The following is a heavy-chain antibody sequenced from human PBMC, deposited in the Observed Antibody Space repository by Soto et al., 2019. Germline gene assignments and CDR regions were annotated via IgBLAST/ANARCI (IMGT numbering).Heavy chain of an antibody. CDR1: GGSISSGGYS. V-gene: IGHV4-30-2*02. CDR3: AGTAMAHYYYGMDV. Sequence: SETLSLTCAVSGGSISSGGYSWSRIRQPPGKGLEWIGYIYYSGSTYYNPSLKSRVTISVDTSKNQFSLKLSSVTAADTAVYYCAGTAMAHYYYGMDVWGQGTTVTVSS. CDR2: IYYSGST. J-gene: IGHJ6*02. D-gene: IGHD5-18*01.